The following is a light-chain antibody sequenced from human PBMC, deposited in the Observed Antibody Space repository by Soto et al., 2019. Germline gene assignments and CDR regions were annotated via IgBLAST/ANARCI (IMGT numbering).Light chain of an antibody. CDR1: QSVTSSN. CDR2: GAS. CDR3: QQYGSSPRT. Sequence: ELVLTQSPGTLSLSPGERATLSCRASQSVTSSNLAWYQQRPGQAPRLLIYGASSRATGIPDRFSGSGSGTDFTLTINRLEPEDFAVYYCQQYGSSPRTFGQGTKVEVK. J-gene: IGKJ1*01. V-gene: IGKV3-20*01.